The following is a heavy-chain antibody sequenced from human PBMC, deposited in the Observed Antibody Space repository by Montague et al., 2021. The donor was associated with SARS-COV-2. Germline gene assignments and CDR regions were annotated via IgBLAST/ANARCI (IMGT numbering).Heavy chain of an antibody. J-gene: IGHJ5*01. D-gene: IGHD2-21*01. V-gene: IGHV4-59*01. CDR3: ARQDAWAYCGDECYRFWFDS. CDR2: IFYNGST. CDR1: FGSFSIYY. Sequence: SETLSLTCPVSFGSFSIYYWSWIRQPPGKGLEWIGFIFYNGSTKYNPSLKRRVSISLDTSKNQFSLKLSSVTAADTAVYYCARQDAWAYCGDECYRFWFDSWGQGTLVTVSS.